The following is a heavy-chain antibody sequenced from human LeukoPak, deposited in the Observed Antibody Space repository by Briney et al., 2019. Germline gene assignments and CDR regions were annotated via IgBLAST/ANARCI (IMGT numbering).Heavy chain of an antibody. D-gene: IGHD2-2*02. Sequence: GGSLRLSCAASGFTFSSYAMHWVRQAPGKGLEWVAVISYDGSNKYYADSVKGRFTISRDNSKNTLYLQMNSLRAEDTAVYYCAKGYCSSTSCYMEMFDYWGQGTLVTVSS. CDR1: GFTFSSYA. CDR2: ISYDGSNK. J-gene: IGHJ4*02. CDR3: AKGYCSSTSCYMEMFDY. V-gene: IGHV3-30-3*01.